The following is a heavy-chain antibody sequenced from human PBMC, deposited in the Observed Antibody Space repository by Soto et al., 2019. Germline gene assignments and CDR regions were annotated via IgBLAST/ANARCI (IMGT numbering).Heavy chain of an antibody. CDR1: RFTFSNYA. D-gene: IGHD2-2*01. CDR2: ISVNGGNT. CDR3: AARYCSTTSCFHFDY. J-gene: IGHJ4*02. Sequence: EVQLVESGGGLVQPGGSLRLSCAASRFTFSNYALHWVRQAPGKGLEYVSAISVNGGNTYYADSVKGRFTISRDNSKNTLYLQMGSLRPEDMAVYYCAARYCSTTSCFHFDYWGQGSLVTVSS. V-gene: IGHV3-64*07.